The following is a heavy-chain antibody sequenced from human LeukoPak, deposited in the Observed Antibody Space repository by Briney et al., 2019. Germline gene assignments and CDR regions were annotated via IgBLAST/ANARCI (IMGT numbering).Heavy chain of an antibody. V-gene: IGHV3-48*01. CDR3: ARDPGLMRAAACGDY. J-gene: IGHJ4*02. D-gene: IGHD6-13*01. CDR1: GFTFSSYG. Sequence: GGSLRLSCAASGFTFSSYGMIWARQAPGKGLEWISYFSSSSNTIYYADSVKGRFTISRDNAKNPLYLQMSSLRAEDTAVYYCARDPGLMRAAACGDYWGQGTLVTGSS. CDR2: FSSSSNTI.